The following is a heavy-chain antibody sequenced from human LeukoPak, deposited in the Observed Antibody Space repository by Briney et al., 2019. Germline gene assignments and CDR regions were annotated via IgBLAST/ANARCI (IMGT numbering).Heavy chain of an antibody. CDR3: GVGASSASEFDY. CDR1: GFTFSSYE. D-gene: IGHD1-26*01. Sequence: GGSLRLSCAASGFTFSSYEMNWVRQAPGKGLEWISSITGSSYNKYYAESLKGRVTISRDNAKNSLYLQMDSLRAEDTAVYYCGVGASSASEFDYWGQGTLVIVSS. J-gene: IGHJ4*02. V-gene: IGHV3-21*01. CDR2: ITGSSYNK.